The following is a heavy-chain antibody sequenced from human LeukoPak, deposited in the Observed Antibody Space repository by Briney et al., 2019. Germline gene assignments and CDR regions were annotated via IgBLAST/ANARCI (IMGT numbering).Heavy chain of an antibody. V-gene: IGHV4-30-4*01. D-gene: IGHD3-3*01. CDR1: GGSISSGDYY. Sequence: SETLSLTCTVSGGSISSGDYYWSWIRQPPGKGLEWIGYIYYSGSTYYNPSLKSRVTISADTSKNQFSLKLSSVTAADTAVYYCARGNSSNSDFWSGYYYYYYYYGMDVWGQGTTVTVSS. J-gene: IGHJ6*02. CDR3: ARGNSSNSDFWSGYYYYYYYYGMDV. CDR2: IYYSGST.